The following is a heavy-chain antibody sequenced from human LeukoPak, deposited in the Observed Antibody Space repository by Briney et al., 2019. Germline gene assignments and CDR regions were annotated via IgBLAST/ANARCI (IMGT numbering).Heavy chain of an antibody. CDR3: ARDPSAFDY. J-gene: IGHJ4*02. CDR2: ISSSINYI. CDR1: GFTFSSYS. V-gene: IGHV3-21*01. Sequence: GGSLRLSCAASGFTFSSYSMNWVRQAPGEGLEWVSSISSSINYIYYADSVKGRFTISRDTAKNSLYLQMNSLRAEDTAVYYCARDPSAFDYWGQGTLVTVSS.